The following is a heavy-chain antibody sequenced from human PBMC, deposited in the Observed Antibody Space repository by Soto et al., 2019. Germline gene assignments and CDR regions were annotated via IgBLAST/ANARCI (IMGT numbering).Heavy chain of an antibody. J-gene: IGHJ6*03. CDR2: IYYSGST. CDR1: GGSISSYY. V-gene: IGHV4-59*01. Sequence: SETLSLTCTVSGGSISSYYWSWIRQPPGKGLEWIGYIYYSGSTNYNPSLKSRVTISADTSKNQFSLKLSSVTAADTAVYYCARGGVVPAAKKYYYYYMDVWGKGTTVTVSS. D-gene: IGHD2-2*01. CDR3: ARGGVVPAAKKYYYYYMDV.